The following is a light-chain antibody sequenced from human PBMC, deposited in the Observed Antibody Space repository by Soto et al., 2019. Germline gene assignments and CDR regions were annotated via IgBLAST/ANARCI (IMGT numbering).Light chain of an antibody. CDR3: RSYISSSTYV. V-gene: IGLV2-14*01. J-gene: IGLJ1*01. CDR2: DVS. CDR1: SSDVGGYNY. Sequence: QSVLTQPASVSGSPGPSITISCTGTSSDVGGYNYVSWYQQHPGKAPKLMIYDVSNRPSGVSNRVSGSKSGNTASLTISGLEAEDEADYYCRSYISSSTYVFGTGTKVTV.